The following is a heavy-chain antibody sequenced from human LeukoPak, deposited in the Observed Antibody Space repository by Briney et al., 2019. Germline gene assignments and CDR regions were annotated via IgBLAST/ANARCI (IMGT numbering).Heavy chain of an antibody. CDR2: ISGSGGST. CDR1: GFTFSSYA. Sequence: GGSLRLSCAASGFTFSSYAMSWVRQAPGKGLEWVSAISGSGGSTYYADSVKGRFTISRDNSKNTLYLQMNSLRAEDTAVYYCAKRFLGYYDSSGYVTDAFDIWGQGTMVTVSS. J-gene: IGHJ3*02. CDR3: AKRFLGYYDSSGYVTDAFDI. V-gene: IGHV3-23*01. D-gene: IGHD3-22*01.